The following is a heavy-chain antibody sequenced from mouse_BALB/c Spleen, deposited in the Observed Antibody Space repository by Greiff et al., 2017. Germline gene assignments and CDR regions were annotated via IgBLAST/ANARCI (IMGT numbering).Heavy chain of an antibody. CDR1: GFNIKDTY. D-gene: IGHD1-1*01. Sequence: EVQRVESGAELVKPGASVKLSCTASGFNIKDTYMHWVKQRPEQGLEWIGRIDPANGNTKYDPKFQGKATITADTSSNTAYLQLSSLTSEDTAVYYCARMYGPDYAMDYWGQGTSVTVSS. CDR2: IDPANGNT. V-gene: IGHV14-3*02. J-gene: IGHJ4*01. CDR3: ARMYGPDYAMDY.